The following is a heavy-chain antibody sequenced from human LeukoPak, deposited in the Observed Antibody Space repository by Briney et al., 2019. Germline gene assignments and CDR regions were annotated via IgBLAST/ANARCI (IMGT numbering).Heavy chain of an antibody. V-gene: IGHV4-59*08. CDR1: GGSISSYY. D-gene: IGHD5-24*01. Sequence: PSETLSLTCTVSGGSISSYYWSWIRQPPGKGLEWIGYIYYSGSTNYNPSLKSRVTISVDTSKNQFSLKLSSVTAADTAVYYCARGMATTLLDYWGQGTLVTVSS. CDR2: IYYSGST. J-gene: IGHJ4*02. CDR3: ARGMATTLLDY.